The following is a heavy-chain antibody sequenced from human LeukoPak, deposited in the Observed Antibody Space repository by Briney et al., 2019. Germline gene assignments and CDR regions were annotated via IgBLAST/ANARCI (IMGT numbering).Heavy chain of an antibody. CDR3: AKGAGPPWFDP. D-gene: IGHD6-19*01. J-gene: IGHJ5*02. V-gene: IGHV4-39*02. CDR1: GGSISSSSYY. CDR2: ISTSGST. Sequence: SETLSLTCTVSGGSISSSSYYWGWIRQPPGKGLEWIGRISTSGSTNYNPSLNSRVTMSVHTSKNHFSLKLSSVTAADTAVYYCAKGAGPPWFDPWGQGTLVTVSS.